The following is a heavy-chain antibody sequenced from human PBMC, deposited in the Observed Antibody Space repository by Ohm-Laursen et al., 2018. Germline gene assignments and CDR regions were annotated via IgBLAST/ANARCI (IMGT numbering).Heavy chain of an antibody. V-gene: IGHV3-7*01. CDR1: GFTFSSHW. Sequence: LRLSCAASGFTFSSHWMSWVRQAPGKGLEWVANIKQDGSEKDSVDSVKGRFTISRDNAKNSLYLQMNSLRVEDTAVYYCARDLVAGCFDYWGQGTLVTVSS. J-gene: IGHJ4*02. D-gene: IGHD6-19*01. CDR2: IKQDGSEK. CDR3: ARDLVAGCFDY.